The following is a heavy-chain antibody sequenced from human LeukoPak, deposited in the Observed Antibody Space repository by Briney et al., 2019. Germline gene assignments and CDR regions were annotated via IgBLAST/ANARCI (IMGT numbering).Heavy chain of an antibody. J-gene: IGHJ5*01. D-gene: IGHD3-9*01. CDR2: ISSSSSYI. V-gene: IGHV3-21*01. Sequence: GGSLILSCAASGFTFSSYSMNWVRQAPGKGLEWVSSISSSSSYIYYADSVKGRFTISRDNAKNSLYLQMNSLRAEDTAVYHCARDRSVPLRYFDWLFNSWGQGTLVTVSS. CDR1: GFTFSSYS. CDR3: ARDRSVPLRYFDWLFNS.